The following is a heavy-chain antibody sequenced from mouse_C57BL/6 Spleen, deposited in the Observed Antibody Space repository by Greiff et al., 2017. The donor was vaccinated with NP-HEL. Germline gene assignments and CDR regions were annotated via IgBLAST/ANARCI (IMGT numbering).Heavy chain of an antibody. J-gene: IGHJ2*01. V-gene: IGHV10-3*01. CDR3: VRGKNFDY. Sequence: VKDRFTISRDDSQSMLYLQMNNLKTEDTAMYYCVRGKNFDYWGQGTTLTVSS.